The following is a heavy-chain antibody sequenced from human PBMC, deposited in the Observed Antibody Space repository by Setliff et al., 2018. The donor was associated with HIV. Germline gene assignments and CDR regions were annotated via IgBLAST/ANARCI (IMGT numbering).Heavy chain of an antibody. J-gene: IGHJ4*02. CDR1: GFPFSNYC. CDR3: AIEDGCGGHYHS. Sequence: LRLLCAASGFPFSNYCMNWVRQAPGKGLQWLSYISSSGDSVSGDSMKGQITISRDKANNSLYLQIHSLTAEDTAVYYCAIEDGCGGHYHSWGQGTLVTVSS. V-gene: IGHV3-48*01. CDR2: ISSSGDSV. D-gene: IGHD2-21*01.